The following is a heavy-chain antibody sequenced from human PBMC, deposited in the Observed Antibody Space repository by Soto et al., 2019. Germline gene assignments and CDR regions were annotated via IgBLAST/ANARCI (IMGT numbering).Heavy chain of an antibody. CDR3: ARDIAAAGNWFDP. Sequence: SETLSLTCTVSGGSISSYYWSWIRQPPGKGLEWIGYIYYSGGTNYNPSLKSRVTISVDTSKNQFSLKLSSVTAADTAVYYCARDIAAAGNWFDPWGQGTLVTVSS. CDR2: IYYSGGT. J-gene: IGHJ5*02. CDR1: GGSISSYY. D-gene: IGHD6-13*01. V-gene: IGHV4-59*01.